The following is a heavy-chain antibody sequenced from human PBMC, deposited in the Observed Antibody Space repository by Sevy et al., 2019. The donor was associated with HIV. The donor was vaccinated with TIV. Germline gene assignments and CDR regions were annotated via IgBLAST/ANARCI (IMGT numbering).Heavy chain of an antibody. Sequence: GGFLRLSCAASGFTFSNAWMSWVRQAPGKGLEWLGRIKSKTDGGTTDYAAPVKGRFTISRDDSKNTLYLQMNSLKTEDTAVYYCTTRYHYGSGSADYFDYWGQGTLVIVSS. CDR2: IKSKTDGGTT. V-gene: IGHV3-15*01. CDR1: GFTFSNAW. D-gene: IGHD3-10*01. CDR3: TTRYHYGSGSADYFDY. J-gene: IGHJ4*02.